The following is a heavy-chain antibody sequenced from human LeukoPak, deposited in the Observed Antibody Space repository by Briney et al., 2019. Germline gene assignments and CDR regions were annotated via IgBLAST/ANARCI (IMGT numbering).Heavy chain of an antibody. CDR3: TRSWQQFTFDY. J-gene: IGHJ4*02. V-gene: IGHV3-73*01. Sequence: GGSLRLSCAASGFTFSGSAMHWVRQASGRGLEWVGRIRSKANSYATAYAASVKGRFTISRDDSKNTAYLQMNSLKTEDTAVYYCTRSWQQFTFDYWGQGTLVTVSS. CDR1: GFTFSGSA. CDR2: IRSKANSYAT. D-gene: IGHD6-13*01.